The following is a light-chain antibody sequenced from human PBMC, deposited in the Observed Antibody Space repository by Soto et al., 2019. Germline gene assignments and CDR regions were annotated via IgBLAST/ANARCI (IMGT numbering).Light chain of an antibody. CDR2: RAS. Sequence: DIPMTQSPSTLSAFVGDRVTITCRASQSISNWLAWYQQKPGKAPKLLIYRASSLQSGVPSRFSGSGSGTEFTLTISSLQPDDFATYNCQQYDSLPLTFGGGTKVEIK. CDR3: QQYDSLPLT. CDR1: QSISNW. V-gene: IGKV1-5*03. J-gene: IGKJ4*01.